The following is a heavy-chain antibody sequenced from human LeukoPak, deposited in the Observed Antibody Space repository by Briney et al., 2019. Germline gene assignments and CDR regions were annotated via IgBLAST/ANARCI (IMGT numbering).Heavy chain of an antibody. CDR2: IYYSGST. CDR1: GGSISSYY. D-gene: IGHD6-6*01. CDR3: ARGTVYGWGIAARPGSFDY. V-gene: IGHV4-59*01. Sequence: SETLSLTCTVSGGSISSYYWSWLRQPPGKGLEWIGYIYYSGSTNYNPSLKSRVTISVDTSKNQFSLKLSSVTAADTAVYYCARGTVYGWGIAARPGSFDYWGQGTLVTVSS. J-gene: IGHJ4*02.